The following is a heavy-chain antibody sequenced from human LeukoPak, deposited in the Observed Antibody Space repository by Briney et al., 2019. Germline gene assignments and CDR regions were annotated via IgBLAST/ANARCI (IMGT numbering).Heavy chain of an antibody. J-gene: IGHJ4*02. CDR3: ARDGPYDILTGQEYYFDY. V-gene: IGHV3-48*03. D-gene: IGHD3-9*01. Sequence: GGSLRLSCAASGFTFSSYEMNWVRQAPGKGLEWVSYISSSGSTIYYADSVKGRFTISRDNAKNSLYLQMNSLRAEDTAVYYCARDGPYDILTGQEYYFDYWGQGTLVTVSS. CDR1: GFTFSSYE. CDR2: ISSSGSTI.